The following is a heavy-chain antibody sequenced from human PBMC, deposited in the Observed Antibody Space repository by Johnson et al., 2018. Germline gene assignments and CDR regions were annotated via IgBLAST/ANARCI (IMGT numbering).Heavy chain of an antibody. D-gene: IGHD3-16*01. V-gene: IGHV3-74*01. CDR2: ISNDGRST. Sequence: EVQLVESGGGLVQPGGSLRLSCAASGFIFSSYWMHWVRQAPGRGLVWVSRISNDGRSTSYADSVKGRFTISRDNAKNTLYLQMNSLRAEDTAVYYCVYDGPRNAFDVWGQGTMVTVSS. CDR1: GFIFSSYW. CDR3: VYDGPRNAFDV. J-gene: IGHJ3*01.